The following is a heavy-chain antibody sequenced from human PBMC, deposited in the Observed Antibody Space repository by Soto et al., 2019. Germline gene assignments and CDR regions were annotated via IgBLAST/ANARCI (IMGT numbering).Heavy chain of an antibody. CDR3: ARDRVDGSGSVDACDT. D-gene: IGHD3-10*01. J-gene: IGHJ3*02. CDR1: GFTFSSYS. Sequence: EVQLVESGGGLVKPGGSLRLSCAASGFTFSSYSMNWVRQAPGKGLEWVSSISSSSSYIYYADSVKGRFTISRDNAQTSRYLQLNSGRDEDTAVYYCARDRVDGSGSVDACDTWGHGTTVIVSS. V-gene: IGHV3-21*01. CDR2: ISSSSSYI.